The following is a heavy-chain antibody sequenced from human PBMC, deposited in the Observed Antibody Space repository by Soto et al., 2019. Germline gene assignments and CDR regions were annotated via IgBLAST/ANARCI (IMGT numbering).Heavy chain of an antibody. V-gene: IGHV3-7*01. CDR1: GFTFSSYW. D-gene: IGHD3-3*01. CDR2: IKQDGSEK. Sequence: GGSLRLSCAASGFTFSSYWMSWVRQAPGKGLEWVANIKQDGSEKYYVDSVKGRFTISRDNAKNSLYLQMNSLRAEDTAVYYCASYRFLEWLDVWGKGTTVTVSS. J-gene: IGHJ6*04. CDR3: ASYRFLEWLDV.